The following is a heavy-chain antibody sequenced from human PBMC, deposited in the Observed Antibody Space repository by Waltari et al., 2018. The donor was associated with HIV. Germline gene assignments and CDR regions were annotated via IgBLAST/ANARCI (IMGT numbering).Heavy chain of an antibody. D-gene: IGHD6-13*01. CDR2: IHSSGGT. V-gene: IGHV3-53*01. J-gene: IGHJ4*02. Sequence: EVQLVESGGGLIQPGGSLTLSCAASGAPVRSVYTSWGRRSPGKGLEWVSVIHSSGGTNYADSVKGRFTISRDNSKNTLYLQMNSLGAEDTAVYYCARDTTVVGTRYFDYWGRGTLVTVSS. CDR3: ARDTTVVGTRYFDY. CDR1: GAPVRSVY.